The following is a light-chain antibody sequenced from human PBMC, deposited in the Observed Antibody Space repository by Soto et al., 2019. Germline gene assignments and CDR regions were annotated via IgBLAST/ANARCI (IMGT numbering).Light chain of an antibody. CDR2: AAS. Sequence: DIQMTQSPSSLSASVGDRVTITCRASQSISSYLNWYQQKPGKAPNLLIYAASSLQSGVPSRFSGSGSGTDLTLTISRLQPEDFSSYYCQPSDSILIPFGTLSRLE. J-gene: IGKJ5*01. V-gene: IGKV1-39*01. CDR3: QPSDSILIP. CDR1: QSISSY.